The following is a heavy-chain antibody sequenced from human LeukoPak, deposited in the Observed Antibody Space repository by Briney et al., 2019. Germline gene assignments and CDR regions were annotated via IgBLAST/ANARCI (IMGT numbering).Heavy chain of an antibody. Sequence: KPSETLSLTCTVSGGSISSSSYYWGWIRQPPGKGLEWIGSIYYSGSTYYNPSLKSRVTISVDTSKNQFSLKLSSVTAADTAVYYCARHAYDDILTGYYRRYFDYWGQGTLVTVSS. J-gene: IGHJ4*02. CDR2: IYYSGST. D-gene: IGHD3-9*01. CDR1: GGSISSSSYY. V-gene: IGHV4-39*01. CDR3: ARHAYDDILTGYYRRYFDY.